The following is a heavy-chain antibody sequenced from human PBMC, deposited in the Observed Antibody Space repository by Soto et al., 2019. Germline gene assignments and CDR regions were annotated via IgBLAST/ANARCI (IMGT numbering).Heavy chain of an antibody. V-gene: IGHV2-70*01. J-gene: IGHJ6*02. CDR2: IDWDDDK. D-gene: IGHD3-3*01. CDR3: ARISTYYDFWSGYWSNYGMDV. CDR1: GFSLSTSGMC. Sequence: SGPTLVNPTQTLTLTCTFSGFSLSTSGMCVSWIRQPPGKALEWLALIDWDDDKYYSTSLKTRLTISKDTSKNQVVLTMTNMDPVDTATYYCARISTYYDFWSGYWSNYGMDVWGQGT.